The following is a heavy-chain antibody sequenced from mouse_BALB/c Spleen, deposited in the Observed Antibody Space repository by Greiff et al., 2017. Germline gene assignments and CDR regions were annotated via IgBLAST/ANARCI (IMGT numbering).Heavy chain of an antibody. CDR2: IWAGGST. J-gene: IGHJ1*01. CDR3: ARDGYYPLWYFDV. V-gene: IGHV2-9*02. D-gene: IGHD2-3*01. CDR1: GFSLTSYG. Sequence: VKLQESGPGLVAPSQSLSITCTVSGFSLTSYGVHWVRQPPGKGLEWLGVIWAGGSTNYNSALMSRLSISKDNSKSQVFLKMNSLQTDDTAMYYCARDGYYPLWYFDVWGAGTTVTVSS.